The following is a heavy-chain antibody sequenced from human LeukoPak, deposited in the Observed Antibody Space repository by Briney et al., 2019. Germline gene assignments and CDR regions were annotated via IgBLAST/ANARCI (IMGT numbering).Heavy chain of an antibody. Sequence: SETLSLTCTVSGGSISSSSYYWGWIRQPPGKGLEWIGSIYYSGSTYYNPSLKSRVTISVDTSKNQSSLKLSSVTAADTAVYYCARDVVLWFGELEPRFDPWGQGTLVTVSS. V-gene: IGHV4-39*07. CDR2: IYYSGST. D-gene: IGHD3-10*01. CDR1: GGSISSSSYY. J-gene: IGHJ5*02. CDR3: ARDVVLWFGELEPRFDP.